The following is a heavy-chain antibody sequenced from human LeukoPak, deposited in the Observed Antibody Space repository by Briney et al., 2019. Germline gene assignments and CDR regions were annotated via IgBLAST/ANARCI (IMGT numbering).Heavy chain of an antibody. CDR3: ATDTVYYYDSSGYYYRDY. CDR2: FDPEDGET. J-gene: IGHJ4*02. Sequence: GASVKVSCKVSGYTLTELSMHWVRQAPGKGLEWMGGFDPEDGETIHAQKFQGRVTMTEDTSTDTAYMELSSLRSEDTAVYYCATDTVYYYDSSGYYYRDYWGQGTLVTVSS. D-gene: IGHD3-22*01. V-gene: IGHV1-24*01. CDR1: GYTLTELS.